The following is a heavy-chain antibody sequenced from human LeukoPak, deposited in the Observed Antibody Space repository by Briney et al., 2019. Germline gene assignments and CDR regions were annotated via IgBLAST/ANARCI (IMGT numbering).Heavy chain of an antibody. CDR3: ARIVSDSSGWYHFDY. D-gene: IGHD6-19*01. J-gene: IGHJ4*02. Sequence: GGSLRLSCAASGFTFSNAWMSWVRQAPGKGLEWVSVIYSGGTTNYADSVKGRFTISRDNSKNTLYLQMNSLRAEDTAVYYCARIVSDSSGWYHFDYWGQGALVTVSS. CDR1: GFTFSNAW. CDR2: IYSGGTT. V-gene: IGHV3-66*01.